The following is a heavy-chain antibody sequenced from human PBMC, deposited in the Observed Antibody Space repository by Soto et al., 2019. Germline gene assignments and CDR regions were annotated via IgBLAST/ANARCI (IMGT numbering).Heavy chain of an antibody. CDR3: ARQLSSDQYFDY. V-gene: IGHV4-31*03. CDR1: GGSISSGGYY. J-gene: IGHJ4*02. D-gene: IGHD3-16*02. CDR2: IYYSGST. Sequence: SETLSLTCTVSGGSISSGGYYWSWNRQHPGKGLEWIGYIYYSGSTYYNPSLKSRVTISVDTSKNQFSLKLSSVTAADTAVYYCARQLSSDQYFDYWGQGTLVTVSS.